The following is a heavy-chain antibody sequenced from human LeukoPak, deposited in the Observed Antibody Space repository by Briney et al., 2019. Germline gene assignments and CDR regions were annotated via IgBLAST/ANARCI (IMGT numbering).Heavy chain of an antibody. D-gene: IGHD6-19*01. J-gene: IGHJ4*02. Sequence: GASVKVSCEASAYTFTSYDINWVRQSTGQGLEWMGWMNPNSGNTGYAQKFQGRVTMTRNTSISTAYMELSSLRSEDTAVYYCARQVAGDVGSRWGQGTLVTVSS. CDR1: AYTFTSYD. CDR2: MNPNSGNT. CDR3: ARQVAGDVGSR. V-gene: IGHV1-8*01.